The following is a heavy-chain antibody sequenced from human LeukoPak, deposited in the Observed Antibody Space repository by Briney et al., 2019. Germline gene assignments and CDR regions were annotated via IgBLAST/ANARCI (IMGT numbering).Heavy chain of an antibody. Sequence: SETLSLTCTVSGGSIRSYYWSWIRQPPGKGLEWIGYIYYSGSTNYNPSLKSRVTISVDTSKNQFSLRLSSVTAADTAVYYCARVTGYIVEDYFDYWDQGTLVTVSS. CDR1: GGSIRSYY. V-gene: IGHV4-59*01. CDR3: ARVTGYIVEDYFDY. J-gene: IGHJ4*02. CDR2: IYYSGST. D-gene: IGHD3-22*01.